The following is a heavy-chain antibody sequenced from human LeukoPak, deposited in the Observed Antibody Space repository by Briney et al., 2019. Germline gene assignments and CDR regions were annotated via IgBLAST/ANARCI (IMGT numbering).Heavy chain of an antibody. CDR2: ISGSGGST. Sequence: GGSLRLSCAASGFTFDDYGMSWVRQAPGKGLEWVSAISGSGGSTYYADSVKGRFTISRDNSKNTLYLQMNSLRAEDTAVYYCASSDFVEMATIDYWGQGTLVTVSS. V-gene: IGHV3-23*01. CDR1: GFTFDDYG. J-gene: IGHJ4*02. D-gene: IGHD5-24*01. CDR3: ASSDFVEMATIDY.